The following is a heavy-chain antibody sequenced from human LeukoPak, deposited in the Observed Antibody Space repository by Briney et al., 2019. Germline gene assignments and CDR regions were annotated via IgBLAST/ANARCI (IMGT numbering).Heavy chain of an antibody. J-gene: IGHJ4*02. CDR2: ISSSSSYI. D-gene: IGHD6-19*01. CDR3: ARARGSIAVAGYYFDY. CDR1: GFTFSSYS. Sequence: GGSLRLSCAASGFTFSSYSMNWVRQAPGKGLEWVSSISSSSSYIYYADSVKGRFTISRDNAKNSLYLQMNSLRAEDTAVYYCARARGSIAVAGYYFDYWGQGTLVTVSS. V-gene: IGHV3-21*01.